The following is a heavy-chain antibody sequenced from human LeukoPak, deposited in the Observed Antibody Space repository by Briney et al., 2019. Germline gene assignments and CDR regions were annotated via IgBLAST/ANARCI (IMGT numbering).Heavy chain of an antibody. J-gene: IGHJ4*02. D-gene: IGHD6-13*01. V-gene: IGHV1-3*01. CDR1: GYTFTSYA. Sequence: ASVKVSCKASGYTFTSYAMHWVRQAPGQRLEWMGWINAGNGNTKYSQKFQGRVTITRDTSASTAYMELSSLRSEDTAVYYCARTQFGGVIAAAGYYFDYWGQGTLVTVSS. CDR2: INAGNGNT. CDR3: ARTQFGGVIAAAGYYFDY.